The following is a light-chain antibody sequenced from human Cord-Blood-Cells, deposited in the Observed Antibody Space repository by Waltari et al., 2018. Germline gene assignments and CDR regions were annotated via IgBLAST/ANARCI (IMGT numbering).Light chain of an antibody. CDR2: EVS. J-gene: IGLJ1*01. CDR3: SSYAGSNNYV. Sequence: QSALTQPPTASGSPGQSVTISCTVTRSDVGGYNYVSWYQQHPGKAPTLMIYEVSKRPSGVPDRFSGSKSGNTASLTVSGLQAEDEADYYCSSYAGSNNYVFGTGTKVTVL. V-gene: IGLV2-8*01. CDR1: RSDVGGYNY.